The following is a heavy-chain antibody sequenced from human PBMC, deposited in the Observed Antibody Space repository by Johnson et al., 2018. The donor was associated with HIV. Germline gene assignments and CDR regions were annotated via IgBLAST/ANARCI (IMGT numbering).Heavy chain of an antibody. Sequence: VLLVESGGGVVQPGRSLRLSCAASGFTFRSHAMHWVRQAPGKGLEWVGRIKSKTDGGTTDYAAPVKGRFTISRDDSKNTLYLQMNSLKTEDTAVYYCTTSYSSGWYGANDAFDIWGQGTMVTVSS. J-gene: IGHJ3*02. D-gene: IGHD6-19*01. CDR1: GFTFRSHA. CDR2: IKSKTDGGTT. CDR3: TTSYSSGWYGANDAFDI. V-gene: IGHV3-15*01.